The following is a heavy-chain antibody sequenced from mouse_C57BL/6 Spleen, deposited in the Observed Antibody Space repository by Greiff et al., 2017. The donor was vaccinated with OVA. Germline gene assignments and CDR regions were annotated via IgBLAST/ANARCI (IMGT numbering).Heavy chain of an antibody. CDR1: GYTFTSYW. Sequence: QVQLQQPGAELVKPGASVKLSCKASGYTFTSYWMHWVKQRPGQGLEWIGMIHPNSGSTNYNEKFKSKATLTVDKSSSTAYMQLSSLTSEDSAVYYCARGEIYDGYPYAMDYWGQGTSVTVSS. D-gene: IGHD2-3*01. CDR2: IHPNSGST. J-gene: IGHJ4*01. V-gene: IGHV1-64*01. CDR3: ARGEIYDGYPYAMDY.